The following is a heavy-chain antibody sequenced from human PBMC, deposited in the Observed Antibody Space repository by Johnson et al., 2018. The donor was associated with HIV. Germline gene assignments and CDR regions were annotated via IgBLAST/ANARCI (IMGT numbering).Heavy chain of an antibody. D-gene: IGHD1-1*01. CDR2: IRYDESNK. CDR3: ANPTGSDAFDI. Sequence: QVQLVESGGGVVQPGRSLRLSCAASGFTFSSYDMHWVRQAPGKGLEWVAFIRYDESNKYYADSLKGRFTISRDNSKNTLYLQMNSLRAEDTAVYYCANPTGSDAFDIWGQGTMVTVSS. J-gene: IGHJ3*02. CDR1: GFTFSSYD. V-gene: IGHV3-30*02.